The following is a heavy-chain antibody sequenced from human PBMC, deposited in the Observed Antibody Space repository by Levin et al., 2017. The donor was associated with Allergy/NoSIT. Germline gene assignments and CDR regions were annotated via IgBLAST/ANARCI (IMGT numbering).Heavy chain of an antibody. V-gene: IGHV3-30-3*01. CDR2: ISYDGSNK. D-gene: IGHD3-22*01. Sequence: GGSLRLSCAASGFTFSSYAMHWVRQAPGKGLEWVAVISYDGSNKYYADSVKGRFTISRDNSKNTLYLQMNSLRAEDTAVYYCARDAGPGPDSSGYVGYFDYWGQGTLVTVSS. CDR3: ARDAGPGPDSSGYVGYFDY. J-gene: IGHJ4*02. CDR1: GFTFSSYA.